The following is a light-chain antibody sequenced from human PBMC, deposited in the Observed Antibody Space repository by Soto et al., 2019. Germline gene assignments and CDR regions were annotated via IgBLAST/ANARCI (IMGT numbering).Light chain of an antibody. V-gene: IGLV4-69*01. Sequence: QAVLTQSPSASASLGASVKLTCTLSSGHSSYAIAWHQQQPEKGPRYLMKLNSDGSHGKGDGIPDRFSGSSSGAERYLTISSLQSEDEADYYCQTWGTGVVFGGGTKLTFL. CDR1: SGHSSYA. CDR3: QTWGTGVV. CDR2: LNSDGSH. J-gene: IGLJ2*01.